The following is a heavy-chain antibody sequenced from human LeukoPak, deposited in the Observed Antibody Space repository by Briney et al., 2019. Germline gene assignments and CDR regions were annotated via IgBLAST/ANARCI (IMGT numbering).Heavy chain of an antibody. CDR2: INPKSGGT. J-gene: IGHJ4*02. CDR3: ARGRYSGSYYVDY. D-gene: IGHD1-26*01. V-gene: IGHV1-2*02. CDR1: GYTFTDFY. Sequence: ASVTVSCKTSGYTFTDFYIHWVRQAPGQGLEWMGWINPKSGGTNSAQKLQGRVTMTRDTSLSTVYMDLSSLRSDDTAVYYCARGRYSGSYYVDYWGQGTLVTVSS.